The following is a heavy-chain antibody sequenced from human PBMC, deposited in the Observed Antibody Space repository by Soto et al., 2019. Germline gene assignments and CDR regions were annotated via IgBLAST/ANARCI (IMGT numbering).Heavy chain of an antibody. D-gene: IGHD6-19*01. CDR1: GVSISSYY. CDR3: ARLSIAVAGYYFDY. Sequence: SDALSLTCPVSGVSISSYYWSWIRPPPGKGLEWIGYIYYSGSTNYNPSLKSRVTISVDTSKNQFSLKLSSVTAADTAVYYCARLSIAVAGYYFDYWGQGTLVTVSA. CDR2: IYYSGST. V-gene: IGHV4-59*01. J-gene: IGHJ4*02.